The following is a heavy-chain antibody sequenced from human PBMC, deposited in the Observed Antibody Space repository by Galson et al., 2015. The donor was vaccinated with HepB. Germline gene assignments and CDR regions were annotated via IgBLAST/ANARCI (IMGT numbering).Heavy chain of an antibody. CDR1: GYTLTNYH. V-gene: IGHV1-18*04. D-gene: IGHD4/OR15-4a*01. CDR2: ISANSGDT. Sequence: SVKVSCKAPGYTLTNYHFHWVRQAPGQGPEWVGRISANSGDTKYAQNLRGRVTLTRNTSTSTAYLELRSLRSDDTATYYCARDRDYRFDYWGQGTLVTVSS. CDR3: ARDRDYRFDY. J-gene: IGHJ4*02.